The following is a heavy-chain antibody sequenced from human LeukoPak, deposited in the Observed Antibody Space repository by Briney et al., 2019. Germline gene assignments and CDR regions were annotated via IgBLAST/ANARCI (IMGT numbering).Heavy chain of an antibody. Sequence: PGGSLRLSCAASGFTFSSYSLNWVRQAPGKGLEWVSSSSITIYYADSVKGRFTISRDNAKKSLYLQMNSLRAEDTAVYYCARDRGGSYSAIDYWGQGTLVTVSS. J-gene: IGHJ4*02. CDR2: SSSSITI. V-gene: IGHV3-48*04. D-gene: IGHD2-15*01. CDR3: ARDRGGSYSAIDY. CDR1: GFTFSSYS.